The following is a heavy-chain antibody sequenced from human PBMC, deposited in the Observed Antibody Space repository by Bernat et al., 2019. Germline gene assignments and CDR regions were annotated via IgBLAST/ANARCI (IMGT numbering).Heavy chain of an antibody. CDR2: ISGSGGRT. CDR1: GFTFSSYA. CDR3: AKDQRYCTTTSSYGNDAFDI. V-gene: IGHV3-23*01. J-gene: IGHJ3*02. Sequence: EVQLLESGGGLVQPGGSLRLSCAASGFTFSSYAMSWVRQAPGKGLEWVSAISGSGGRTYYEDSVKGRFTISRDNSKNTLYFQMNSLRAEDTAVYYCAKDQRYCTTTSSYGNDAFDIWGQGTMVTVSS. D-gene: IGHD2-2*01.